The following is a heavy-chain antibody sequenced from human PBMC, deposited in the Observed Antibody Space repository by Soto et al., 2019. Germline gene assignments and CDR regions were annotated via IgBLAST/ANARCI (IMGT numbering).Heavy chain of an antibody. CDR2: INHSGST. V-gene: IGHV4-34*01. CDR3: ARVGGGRAFDI. CDR1: GGSFSGYY. J-gene: IGHJ3*02. Sequence: SETLSLTCAVYGGSFSGYYWSWIRQPPGKGLEWIGEINHSGSTNYNPSLKSRITITVDTSKNQFSLKLSSVTAEDTAVYYCARVGGGRAFDIWGQGTMVTVS.